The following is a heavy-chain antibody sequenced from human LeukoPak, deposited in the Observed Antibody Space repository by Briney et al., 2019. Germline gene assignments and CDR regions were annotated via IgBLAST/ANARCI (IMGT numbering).Heavy chain of an antibody. J-gene: IGHJ5*02. V-gene: IGHV1-2*06. D-gene: IGHD3-10*01. Sequence: ASVKVSCKASGYTFTGYYMHWVRQAPGQGLEWMGRINPNSGGTNYAQKFQGRVTMTKDTSISTGYMELSRLRSDDTAVYYCARAPLGYNWFDPWGQGTLVTVSS. CDR1: GYTFTGYY. CDR2: INPNSGGT. CDR3: ARAPLGYNWFDP.